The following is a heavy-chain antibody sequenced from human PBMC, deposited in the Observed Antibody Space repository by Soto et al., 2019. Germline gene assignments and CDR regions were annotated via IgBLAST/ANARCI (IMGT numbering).Heavy chain of an antibody. CDR1: GGTFSDSV. J-gene: IGHJ4*02. V-gene: IGHV1-69*13. CDR3: ARGRDGSNYYFDY. CDR2: IVPIFGKA. Sequence: SLKVSCKASGGTFSDSVTSWVRQAPGQGLEWMGGIVPIFGKANLAEKFQDRVTITADESTSTAYMKLSSLRSEDTAVYYCARGRDGSNYYFDYWGQGTLVTVSS. D-gene: IGHD3-10*01.